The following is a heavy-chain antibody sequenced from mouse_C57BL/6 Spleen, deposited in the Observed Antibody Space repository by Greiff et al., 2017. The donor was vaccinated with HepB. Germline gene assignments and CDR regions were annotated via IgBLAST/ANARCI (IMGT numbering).Heavy chain of an antibody. J-gene: IGHJ2*01. D-gene: IGHD2-1*01. CDR3: ARNYNN. CDR1: GYTFTSYW. V-gene: IGHV1-69*01. CDR2: IDPSDSYT. Sequence: QVQLQQSGAELVMPGASVKLSCKASGYTFTSYWLHWVKQRSGQGLEWIGEIDPSDSYTNYNQKFKGKSTLTVDKSSSTAYMQLSSLTSEDSAVYYCARNYNNWGQGTTLTVSS.